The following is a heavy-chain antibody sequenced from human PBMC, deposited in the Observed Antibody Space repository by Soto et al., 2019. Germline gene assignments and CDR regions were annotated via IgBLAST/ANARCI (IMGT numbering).Heavy chain of an antibody. Sequence: QVQLVQSGAEVKKPGASVKVSCKASGYTFTSYGISWVRQAPGQGLEWMGWISAYNGNTNYAQKLQGRVTMTTDTPTSTAYMELRSLRSDHTAVYYCARALWGLRYFDWLSNFDYWGQGTLVTVSS. D-gene: IGHD3-9*01. V-gene: IGHV1-18*01. CDR2: ISAYNGNT. J-gene: IGHJ4*02. CDR1: GYTFTSYG. CDR3: ARALWGLRYFDWLSNFDY.